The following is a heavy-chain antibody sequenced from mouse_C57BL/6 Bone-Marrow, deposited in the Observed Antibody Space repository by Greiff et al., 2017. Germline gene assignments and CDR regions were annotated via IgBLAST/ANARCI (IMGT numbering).Heavy chain of an antibody. D-gene: IGHD1-1*01. CDR1: GFSLTSYA. CDR3: AFTTVVSACRYFDV. Sequence: VKLMESGPGLVAPSQSLSITCTVSGFSLTSYAVSWVRQPPGKGLEWLGVIWGGGSTNYHSALISRLSISKDNSKSQVFLKLNSLQTDDTATYYCAFTTVVSACRYFDVGGTGTTVTVSS. J-gene: IGHJ1*03. V-gene: IGHV2-3*01. CDR2: IWGGGST.